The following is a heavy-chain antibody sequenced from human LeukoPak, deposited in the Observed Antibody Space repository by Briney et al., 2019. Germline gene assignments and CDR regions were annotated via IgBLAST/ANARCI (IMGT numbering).Heavy chain of an antibody. V-gene: IGHV3-48*03. J-gene: IGHJ4*02. CDR2: ISSSGSTI. CDR3: ARVGGPSFYFDY. Sequence: GGSLRLSCAASGFTFSSYEMNWVRQAPGKGLEWVSYISSSGSTIYYADSVKGQFTISRDNAKNSLYLQMNSLRAEDTAVYYCARVGGPSFYFDYWGQGTLVTVSS. CDR1: GFTFSSYE. D-gene: IGHD3-16*01.